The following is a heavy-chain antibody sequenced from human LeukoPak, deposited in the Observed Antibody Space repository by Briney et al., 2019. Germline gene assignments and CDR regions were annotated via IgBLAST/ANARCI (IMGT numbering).Heavy chain of an antibody. CDR1: GFIFSRFW. J-gene: IGHJ4*02. CDR3: SRDNEEVVTVAIGYSSSWTFDY. CDR2: INPDGRST. Sequence: PGGSLRLSCAASGFIFSRFWMHWVRQAPGKGLVCVSRINPDGRSTAYADSVKGRFTISRDNSKNTLYLQMNSLRAEDTAVYYCSRDNEEVVTVAIGYSSSWTFDYWDQGTLVTVS. V-gene: IGHV3-74*01. D-gene: IGHD6-13*01.